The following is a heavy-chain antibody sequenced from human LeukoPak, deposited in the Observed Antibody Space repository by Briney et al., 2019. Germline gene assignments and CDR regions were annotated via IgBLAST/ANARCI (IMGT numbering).Heavy chain of an antibody. Sequence: GGSVRLSCAASGFTFSSYWIHWVRQAPGKGLVWVSRINSDGSSTSYADSRKGRFPLSRSHAKGTVYPEMNSQGAEVPSEYYSARGAWFDPWGQGTLVTVSS. CDR2: INSDGSST. CDR1: GFTFSSYW. CDR3: ARGAWFDP. J-gene: IGHJ5*02. V-gene: IGHV3-74*01.